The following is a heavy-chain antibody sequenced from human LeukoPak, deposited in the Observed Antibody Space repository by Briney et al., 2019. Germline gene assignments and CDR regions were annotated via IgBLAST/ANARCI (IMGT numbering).Heavy chain of an antibody. V-gene: IGHV3-30*18. J-gene: IGHJ4*02. CDR2: ISKDESQK. D-gene: IGHD5-24*01. Sequence: EGSLRLSCVGSGFAFSDFGLHWVRQAPGKGLEWVTLISKDESQKYYVGSVKGRFTISRDNSKNTLYLDMNSLRGEDTAVYFCVKDRREGYNGPDHWGQGTLVTVSS. CDR1: GFAFSDFG. CDR3: VKDRREGYNGPDH.